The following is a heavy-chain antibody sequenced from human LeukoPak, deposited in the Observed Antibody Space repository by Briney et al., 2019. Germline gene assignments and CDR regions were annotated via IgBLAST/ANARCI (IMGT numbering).Heavy chain of an antibody. CDR1: GGTFSSYA. V-gene: IGHV1-69*01. CDR3: ARASSCSGGSCHAATYDY. J-gene: IGHJ4*02. Sequence: ASVKVSCKASGGTFSSYAISWVRQAPGQGLEWMGGIIPIFGTANYAQKFQGRVTITADESTSTAYMELSSLRFEDTAVYYCARASSCSGGSCHAATYDYWGQGTLVTVSS. D-gene: IGHD2-15*01. CDR2: IIPIFGTA.